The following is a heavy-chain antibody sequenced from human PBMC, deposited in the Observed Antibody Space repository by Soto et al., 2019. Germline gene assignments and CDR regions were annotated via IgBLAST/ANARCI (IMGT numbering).Heavy chain of an antibody. D-gene: IGHD7-27*01. V-gene: IGHV4-59*01. CDR3: ARARTETGAYYYYYYMDV. Sequence: SETLSLTCTVSGGSISSYYWSWIRQPPGKGLEWIGYIYYSGSTNYNPSLKSRVTISVDTSKNHFSLKLSSVTAADTAVYYCARARTETGAYYYYYYMDVWGKGTTVTVSS. J-gene: IGHJ6*03. CDR1: GGSISSYY. CDR2: IYYSGST.